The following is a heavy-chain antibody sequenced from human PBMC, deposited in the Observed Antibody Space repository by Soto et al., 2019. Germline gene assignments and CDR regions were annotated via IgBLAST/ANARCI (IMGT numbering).Heavy chain of an antibody. CDR1: GGTFNDYY. V-gene: IGHV1-2*04. CDR3: ARESGGATATLDYYYFYMDV. D-gene: IGHD5-12*01. Sequence: VKVSCKASGGTFNDYYIHWVRQAPGQGLEWMGWINPNGGFTNYAQKFQGWVTMTRDTSIRTVYMELSSLRSDDTAVYYCARESGGATATLDYYYFYMDVWGKGTTVTVSS. CDR2: INPNGGFT. J-gene: IGHJ6*03.